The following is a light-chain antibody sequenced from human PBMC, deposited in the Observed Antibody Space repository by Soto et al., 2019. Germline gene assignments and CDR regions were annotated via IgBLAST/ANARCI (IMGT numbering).Light chain of an antibody. Sequence: QSALTQPASVSGSPGQSITISCTGTSSDFGGYNSVSWYQHHPGKAPKLMIYDVSNRSSGVSSRFSGSKSDNTASLTISGLQAEDEADYYCKSYTSRSTYVFGTGTKVTVL. V-gene: IGLV2-14*03. CDR3: KSYTSRSTYV. CDR1: SSDFGGYNS. CDR2: DVS. J-gene: IGLJ1*01.